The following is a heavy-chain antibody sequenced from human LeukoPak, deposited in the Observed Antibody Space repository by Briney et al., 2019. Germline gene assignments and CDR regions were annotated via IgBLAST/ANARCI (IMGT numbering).Heavy chain of an antibody. D-gene: IGHD4-23*01. J-gene: IGHJ6*02. Sequence: GGSLRLSCAAYGFTFSSYDMHWVRQPTGKGLEWVSAIGTAGDTYYPGSVKGRFTISRENVKNSLHLQMNSRRAADTAVYYCARALPDYEGDSLYYYGLDVWGQGTTVTVSS. CDR2: IGTAGDT. CDR1: GFTFSSYD. V-gene: IGHV3-13*01. CDR3: ARALPDYEGDSLYYYGLDV.